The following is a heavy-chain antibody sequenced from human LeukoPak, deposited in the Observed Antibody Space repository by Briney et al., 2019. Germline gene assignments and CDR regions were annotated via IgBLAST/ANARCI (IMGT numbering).Heavy chain of an antibody. CDR1: GFTFSTHW. V-gene: IGHV3-74*01. J-gene: IGHJ6*02. CDR2: ITSDGTT. CDR3: ARDNSYAMVV. Sequence: GGSLRLSCAASGFTFSTHWMHWVRQAPGKGLVWVSRITSDGTTTYGDSVKDRFTISRDNAMNTLYLQMNSLRAEDTAVYYCARDNSYAMVVWGQGTTVTVSS.